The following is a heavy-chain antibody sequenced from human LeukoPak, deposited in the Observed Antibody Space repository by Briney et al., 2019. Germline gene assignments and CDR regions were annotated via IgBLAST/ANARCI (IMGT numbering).Heavy chain of an antibody. J-gene: IGHJ6*02. V-gene: IGHV1-18*04. Sequence: ASVKVSCKASGYTFTGYYMHWVRQAPGQGLEWMGWISGYNGKTEYEQKLQGRVTMTTDTSTSTAYMELRSLRSDETAVYYCARGFRTLGATGYYYGMDVWGQGTTVTVSS. D-gene: IGHD1-26*01. CDR3: ARGFRTLGATGYYYGMDV. CDR1: GYTFTGYY. CDR2: ISGYNGKT.